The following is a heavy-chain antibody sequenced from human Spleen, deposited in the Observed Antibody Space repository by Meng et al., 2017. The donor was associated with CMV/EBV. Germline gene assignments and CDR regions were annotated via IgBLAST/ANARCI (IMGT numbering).Heavy chain of an antibody. CDR2: INPSGGST. CDR3: ATHPRGILWFGELSGY. J-gene: IGHJ4*02. CDR1: GYTFTSYY. Sequence: QVQLVQAGAEVKKPGASVKVSCKASGYTFTSYYMHWVRQAPGQGLEWMGIINPSGGSTSYAQKFQGRVTMTRDTSTSTVYMELSSLRSEDTAVYYCATHPRGILWFGELSGYWGQGTLVTVSS. V-gene: IGHV1-46*01. D-gene: IGHD3-10*01.